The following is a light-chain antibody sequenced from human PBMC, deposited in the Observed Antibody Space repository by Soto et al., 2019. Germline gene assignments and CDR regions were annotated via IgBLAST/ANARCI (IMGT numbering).Light chain of an antibody. V-gene: IGLV2-14*01. CDR2: EVT. CDR1: SSDVGGYNY. Sequence: QSVLTQPASVSGSPGQSIAISCTGTSSDVGGYNYVSWYQQHPNKAPKLMIYEVTNRPSGVSDRFSGSKSGNTASLTISGLQAEDEADYYCISFRSGYTFAFGTGTKLTVL. J-gene: IGLJ1*01. CDR3: ISFRSGYTFA.